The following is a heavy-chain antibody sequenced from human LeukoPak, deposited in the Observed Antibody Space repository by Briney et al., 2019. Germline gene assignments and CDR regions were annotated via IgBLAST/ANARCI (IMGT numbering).Heavy chain of an antibody. D-gene: IGHD5-18*01. CDR3: AGGYSYGYDY. V-gene: IGHV4-38-2*02. J-gene: IGHJ4*02. Sequence: SGTLSLTCTVSGYSISSGYYWGWIRQPPGKGLEWIGSIYHSGSTYYNPSLKSRVTISVDTSKNQFSLKLSSVTAADTAVYYCAGGYSYGYDYWGQGTLVTVSS. CDR2: IYHSGST. CDR1: GYSISSGYY.